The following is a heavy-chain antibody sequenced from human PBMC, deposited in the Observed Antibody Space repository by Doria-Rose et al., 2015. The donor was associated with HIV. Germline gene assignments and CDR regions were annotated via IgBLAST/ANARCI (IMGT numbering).Heavy chain of an antibody. D-gene: IGHD6-13*01. CDR3: ARIKSSRWYHKYYFDF. J-gene: IGHJ4*02. Sequence: QVTLKESGPVPVKPTETLALTCTVSGVSLSSPGMGVSWIRQPPGKDLEWLANIFSDDERSYKTSLKSRLTISRGTSKSQVVLTMTDMDPVDTATYYCARIKSSRWYHKYYFDFWGQGTLVIVSA. V-gene: IGHV2-26*01. CDR1: GVSLSSPGMG. CDR2: IFSDDER.